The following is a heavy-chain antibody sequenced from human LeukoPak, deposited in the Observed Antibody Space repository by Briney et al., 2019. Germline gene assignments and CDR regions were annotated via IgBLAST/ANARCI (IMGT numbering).Heavy chain of an antibody. J-gene: IGHJ4*02. V-gene: IGHV3-23*01. D-gene: IGHD3-10*01. CDR1: GFTFSSYA. CDR2: ISGSGGST. Sequence: PGGSLRLSCAASGFTFSSYAMSWVRQAPGKGLEWVSAISGSGGSTYYADSVKGRFTISRDNSKNTLYLQMNSLRAEDTAVYYCAKGVSVRGVKGVVGPFDYWGQGTLVTVSS. CDR3: AKGVSVRGVKGVVGPFDY.